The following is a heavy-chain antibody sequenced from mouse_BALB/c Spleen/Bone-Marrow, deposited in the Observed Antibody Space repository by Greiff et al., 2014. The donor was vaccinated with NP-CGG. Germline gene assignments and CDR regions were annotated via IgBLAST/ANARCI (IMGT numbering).Heavy chain of an antibody. V-gene: IGHV1S81*02. D-gene: IGHD2-1*01. Sequence: ESGAELVKPGASVRLSRKASGYTFTNYYMYWVKQRPGQGLEWIGEINPSNGGTNFNEKFKSKATLTVDKSSNTTYMQLSSLTSEDSAVYYCTRSGNYLFAYWGQGTLVTVSA. CDR3: TRSGNYLFAY. J-gene: IGHJ3*01. CDR2: INPSNGGT. CDR1: GYTFTNYY.